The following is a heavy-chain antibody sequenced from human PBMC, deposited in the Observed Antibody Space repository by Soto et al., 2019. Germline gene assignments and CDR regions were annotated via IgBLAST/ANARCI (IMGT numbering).Heavy chain of an antibody. V-gene: IGHV3-21*01. CDR1: GFTFSSYS. CDR2: ISSGSSYI. CDR3: ARDPGYCSSTSCYNLIYYYYYGMDV. Sequence: PGGSLRLSCAASGFTFSSYSMNWVRQAPGKGPEWVSSISSGSSYIYYADSVKGRFTISRDNAKNSLYLQMNSLRAEDTAVYYCARDPGYCSSTSCYNLIYYYYYGMDVWGQGTTVTVSS. J-gene: IGHJ6*02. D-gene: IGHD2-2*02.